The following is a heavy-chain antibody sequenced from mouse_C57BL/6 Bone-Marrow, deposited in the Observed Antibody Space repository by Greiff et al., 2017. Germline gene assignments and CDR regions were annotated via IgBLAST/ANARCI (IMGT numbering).Heavy chain of an antibody. CDR2: INPSSGYT. J-gene: IGHJ2*01. V-gene: IGHV1-7*01. CDR3: ARSYYGSNQN. CDR1: GYTFTSYW. Sequence: QVQLKESGAELAKPGASVKLSCKASGYTFTSYWMHWVKQRPGQGLEWIGYINPSSGYTKYNQKFKDKATLPADKSSSTAYMQLSSLTYEDSAFYYGARSYYGSNQNWGQGTTLTVSS. D-gene: IGHD1-1*01.